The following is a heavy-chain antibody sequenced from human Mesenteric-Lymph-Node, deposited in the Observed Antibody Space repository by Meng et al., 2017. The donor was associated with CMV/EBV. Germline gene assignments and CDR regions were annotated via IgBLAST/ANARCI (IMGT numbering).Heavy chain of an antibody. V-gene: IGHV1-18*04. D-gene: IGHD2/OR15-2a*01. J-gene: IGHJ6*02. CDR2: ISAYNGDT. Sequence: ASVKVSCKASGYTFTSYGVSWVRQAPGQGLEWMGWISAYNGDTNYPQKLQGRVTMTTDTSTATAYMEFSSLRSEDTAVYYCARDLSDMVIVYGMDVWGQGTTVTVSS. CDR3: ARDLSDMVIVYGMDV. CDR1: GYTFTSYG.